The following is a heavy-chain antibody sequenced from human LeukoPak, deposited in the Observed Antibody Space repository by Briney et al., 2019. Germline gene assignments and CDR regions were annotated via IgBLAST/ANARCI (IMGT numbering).Heavy chain of an antibody. D-gene: IGHD2-21*02. Sequence: GGSLRLSCAASGFTFSSYEMNWVRQAQGKGLEWVSYISSSGSTIYYADSVKGRFTISRDNAKNSLYLQMNSLRAEDTAVYYCAGHANPYCGGDCSPPVPYFDPWGQGTLVTVSS. CDR2: ISSSGSTI. J-gene: IGHJ5*02. CDR3: AGHANPYCGGDCSPPVPYFDP. CDR1: GFTFSSYE. V-gene: IGHV3-48*03.